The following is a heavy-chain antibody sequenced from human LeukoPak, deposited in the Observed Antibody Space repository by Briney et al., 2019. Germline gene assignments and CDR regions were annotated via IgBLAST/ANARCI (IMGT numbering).Heavy chain of an antibody. CDR2: ISYDGSNK. V-gene: IGHV3-30*18. D-gene: IGHD3-10*01. J-gene: IGHJ1*01. CDR3: AKDSKVLPSTQWYFQH. Sequence: PGRSLRLSCAASGFTFSSYGMHWVRQAPGKGLEWVAVISYDGSNKYYADSVKGRFTISRDNSKNTLYLQMNSLRAEDTAVYYCAKDSKVLPSTQWYFQHWGQGTLVTASS. CDR1: GFTFSSYG.